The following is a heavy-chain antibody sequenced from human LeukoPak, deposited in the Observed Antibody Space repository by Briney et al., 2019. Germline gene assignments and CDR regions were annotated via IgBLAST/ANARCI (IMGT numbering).Heavy chain of an antibody. J-gene: IGHJ4*02. CDR2: IYYSGST. V-gene: IGHV4-59*01. Sequence: PSETLSLTCTVSGGSISSYYWSWIRQPPGKGLEWIGYIYYSGSTNYNPSLKSRVTISVDTSKNQFSLKLSSVTAADTAVYYCARAPSRYSPYYFDYWGQGTLVTVSS. CDR3: ARAPSRYSPYYFDY. D-gene: IGHD2-21*01. CDR1: GGSISSYY.